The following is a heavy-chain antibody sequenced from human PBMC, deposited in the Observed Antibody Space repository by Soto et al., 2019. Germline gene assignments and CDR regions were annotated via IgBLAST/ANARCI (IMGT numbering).Heavy chain of an antibody. Sequence: QVQLQESGPGLVKPSETLSLTCTVSGGSISSYYWSWIRQPPGKGLEWIGYIYYSGSTNYNPSLKSRVTISVDTSKNQFSLKLSSVTAADTAVYYCARLSYYYGSGSYPLDYWGQGTLVTVSS. J-gene: IGHJ4*02. CDR2: IYYSGST. D-gene: IGHD3-10*01. V-gene: IGHV4-59*08. CDR3: ARLSYYYGSGSYPLDY. CDR1: GGSISSYY.